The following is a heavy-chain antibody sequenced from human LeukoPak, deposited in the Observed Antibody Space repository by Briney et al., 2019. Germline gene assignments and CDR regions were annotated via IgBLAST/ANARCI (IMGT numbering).Heavy chain of an antibody. CDR2: ISYDGSNK. Sequence: QPGRSLRLSCAASGFTFSSYGMHWVRQAPGKGLEWVAVISYDGSNKYYADSVKGRFTISRDNSKNTLYLQMNSLRAEDTAVYYCAKDQVPGGVAGTLDYWGQGTLVTVSS. CDR1: GFTFSSYG. V-gene: IGHV3-30*18. J-gene: IGHJ4*02. CDR3: AKDQVPGGVAGTLDY. D-gene: IGHD6-19*01.